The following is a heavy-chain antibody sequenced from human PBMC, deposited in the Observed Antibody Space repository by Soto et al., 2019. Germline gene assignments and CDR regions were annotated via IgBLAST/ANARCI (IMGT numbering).Heavy chain of an antibody. CDR3: ARHLRRDSVSTPFDF. J-gene: IGHJ4*02. D-gene: IGHD3-10*01. Sequence: QVQLQESGPGLLKPSETLSLTCTVSGGSITSDYWIWIRQPPGKGLEWIGYIYYSGNTNYNPSLKSRVTISVDTSKKQFSLKLNSVTAADTAIYYCARHLRRDSVSTPFDFWGQGTLVTVSS. CDR2: IYYSGNT. CDR1: GGSITSDY. V-gene: IGHV4-59*08.